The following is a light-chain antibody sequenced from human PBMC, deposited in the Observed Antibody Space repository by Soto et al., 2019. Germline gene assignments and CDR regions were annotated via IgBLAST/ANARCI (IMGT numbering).Light chain of an antibody. J-gene: IGKJ2*01. CDR1: QSVSSN. CDR3: QQYNNWPPLYT. V-gene: IGKV3-15*01. Sequence: EIVMTQSPDTLSVSPGERATLSCRTSQSVSSNLAWYQQKPGQPPRLLIYDASTRATGIPARFSGSGSGTEFTLTISSLQSEDFAVYYCQQYNNWPPLYTFGQGTKLEIK. CDR2: DAS.